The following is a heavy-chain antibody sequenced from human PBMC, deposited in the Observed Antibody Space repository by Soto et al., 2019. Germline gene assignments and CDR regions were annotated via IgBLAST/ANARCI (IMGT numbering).Heavy chain of an antibody. Sequence: SLRLSCAASGFTFSDYYMSWIRQAPGKGLEWVSYISGSGSTIYYADSVKGRFTISRDNAKNSLYLQMNSLRAEDTAVYYCARVLTYYYVSSGYYYGFDAFDIWGQGTMVTVSS. V-gene: IGHV3-11*01. CDR3: ARVLTYYYVSSGYYYGFDAFDI. CDR2: ISGSGSTI. D-gene: IGHD3-22*01. J-gene: IGHJ3*02. CDR1: GFTFSDYY.